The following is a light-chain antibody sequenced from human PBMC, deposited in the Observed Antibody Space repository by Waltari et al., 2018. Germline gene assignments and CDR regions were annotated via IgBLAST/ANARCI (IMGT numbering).Light chain of an antibody. J-gene: IGKJ4*01. V-gene: IGKV1-5*01. Sequence: DIQMTQSPSTLSASVGDSVTITCRASQSISASLAWYQLKAGKAPKLLIYDASSLESGVPPRFSGSGSGTEFTLTITSLQPEDFATYYCQQYKSYSTFGGGTKVEIK. CDR2: DAS. CDR1: QSISAS. CDR3: QQYKSYST.